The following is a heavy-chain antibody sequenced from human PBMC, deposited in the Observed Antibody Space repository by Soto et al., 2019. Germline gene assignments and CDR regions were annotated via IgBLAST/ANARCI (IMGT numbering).Heavy chain of an antibody. CDR2: IYYSGST. Sequence: SETLSLTCTVSGGSVSSGSYYWSWIRQPPGKGLEWIGYIYYSGSTNYNPSLKSRVTISVDTSKNQFSLKLSSVTAADTAVYYCARGLAVAGYYCYGMDVWGQGTTVTVSS. CDR3: ARGLAVAGYYCYGMDV. CDR1: GGSVSSGSYY. D-gene: IGHD6-19*01. J-gene: IGHJ6*02. V-gene: IGHV4-61*01.